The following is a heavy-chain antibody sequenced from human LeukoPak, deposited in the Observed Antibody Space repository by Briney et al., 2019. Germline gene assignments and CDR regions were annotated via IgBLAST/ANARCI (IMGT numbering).Heavy chain of an antibody. J-gene: IGHJ4*02. D-gene: IGHD3-16*01. CDR1: AFSFSSHW. V-gene: IGHV3-7*01. Sequence: GGSLRLSCAVSAFSFSSHWMSWVRQAPGKGLEWVANIKHDGSATYYVDSVKGRFSIFRDNAKNSLFLQMNSLRAEDTAVYYCTRDMQGTRLYLVGFQDDWGQGTLVTVSS. CDR3: TRDMQGTRLYLVGFQDD. CDR2: IKHDGSAT.